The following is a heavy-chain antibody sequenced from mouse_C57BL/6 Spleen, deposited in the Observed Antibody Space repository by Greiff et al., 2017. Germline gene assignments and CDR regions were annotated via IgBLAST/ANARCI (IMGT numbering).Heavy chain of an antibody. Sequence: VKVVESGAELMKPGASVKLSCKATGYTFTGYWIEWVKQRPGHGLEWIGEILPGSGSTNYNEKFKGKATFTADTSSNTAYMQLSSLTTEDSAIYYCARRPYDYDGPLFDYWGQGTTPTVSS. CDR3: ARRPYDYDGPLFDY. CDR1: GYTFTGYW. V-gene: IGHV1-9*01. J-gene: IGHJ2*01. CDR2: ILPGSGST. D-gene: IGHD2-4*01.